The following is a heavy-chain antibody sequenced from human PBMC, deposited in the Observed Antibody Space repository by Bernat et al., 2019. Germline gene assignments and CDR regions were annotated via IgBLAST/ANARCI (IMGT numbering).Heavy chain of an antibody. V-gene: IGHV3-30*18. CDR2: ISYDGSNK. CDR3: AKEHYYYDSSGYPHYYYYYGMDV. Sequence: HVHLVGTGVGLVQPGRSLRLSCAASGFTFSSYGMHWVRQAPGKGLEWVAVISYDGSNKYYADSVKGRFTISRDNSKNTLYLQMNSLRAEDTAVYYCAKEHYYYDSSGYPHYYYYYGMDVCGQGSTGTVS. CDR1: GFTFSSYG. D-gene: IGHD3-22*01. J-gene: IGHJ6*02.